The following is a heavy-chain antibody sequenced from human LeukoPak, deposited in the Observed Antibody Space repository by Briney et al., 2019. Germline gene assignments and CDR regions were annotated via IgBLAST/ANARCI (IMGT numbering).Heavy chain of an antibody. V-gene: IGHV4-39*07. J-gene: IGHJ5*02. Sequence: PSETLSLTCTVSGGSISSSSYYWGWIRQPPGKGLEWIGSIYYSGSTYYNPSLKSRVTISVDTSKNQFSLKLSSVTAADTAVYYCARGWEYCSSTSCSNWFDPWGQGTLVTVSS. CDR1: GGSISSSSYY. D-gene: IGHD2-2*01. CDR3: ARGWEYCSSTSCSNWFDP. CDR2: IYYSGST.